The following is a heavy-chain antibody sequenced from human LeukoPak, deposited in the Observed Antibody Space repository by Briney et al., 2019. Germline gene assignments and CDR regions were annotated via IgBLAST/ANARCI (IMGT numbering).Heavy chain of an antibody. CDR1: GFTFDDYA. CDR3: AKDGLLYCSSTSCRPDYYYYYMDV. CDR2: ISGGGGST. V-gene: IGHV3-43*02. Sequence: QPGGSLRLSCAASGFTFDDYAMHWVRQAPGKGLEWVSLISGGGGSTYYADSVKGRFTISRDNSKNSLYLQMNSLRTEDTALYYCAKDGLLYCSSTSCRPDYYYYYMDVWGKGTTVTVSS. J-gene: IGHJ6*03. D-gene: IGHD2-2*01.